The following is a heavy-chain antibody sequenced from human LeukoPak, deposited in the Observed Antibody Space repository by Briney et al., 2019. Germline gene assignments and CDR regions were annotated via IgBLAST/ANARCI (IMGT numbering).Heavy chain of an antibody. J-gene: IGHJ4*02. D-gene: IGHD5-18*01. CDR1: GFTFRSYW. V-gene: IGHV3-7*05. Sequence: PGGSLRLSCAASGFTFRSYWMSWVRQAPGKGLEWVANIKQDGSEKYYVDSVKGRFTISRDNAKNSLHLQMNSLRAEDTAVYYCARGGNGEYSYGQDYWGQGTLVTVSS. CDR2: IKQDGSEK. CDR3: ARGGNGEYSYGQDY.